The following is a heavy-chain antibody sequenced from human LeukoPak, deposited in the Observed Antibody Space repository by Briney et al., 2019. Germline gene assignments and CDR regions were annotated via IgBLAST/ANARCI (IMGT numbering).Heavy chain of an antibody. J-gene: IGHJ4*02. CDR2: IYNSGST. Sequence: SETLSLTCTVSGGSISNYRWSWIRQPPGKGLEWIGYIYNSGSTNYNPSLKSRATISVDTSKNQFSLKLSSVTAADTAVYHCARRANWGFFDYWGQGILVTVSS. CDR3: ARRANWGFFDY. CDR1: GGSISNYR. V-gene: IGHV4-59*01. D-gene: IGHD7-27*01.